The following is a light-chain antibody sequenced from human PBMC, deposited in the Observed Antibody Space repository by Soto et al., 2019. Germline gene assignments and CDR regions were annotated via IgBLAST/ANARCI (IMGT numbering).Light chain of an antibody. CDR1: SSDVGGYNY. CDR2: DVS. J-gene: IGLJ1*01. Sequence: QSVLTQPRSVSGSPGQSVTISCTGTSSDVGGYNYVSWYQQHPGKAPKLMIYDVSKRPSGVPDRFSGSKSGNTASLTISGLQAEDEADYCCCSYAGSYGYVFGTGTKVTVL. V-gene: IGLV2-11*01. CDR3: CSYAGSYGYV.